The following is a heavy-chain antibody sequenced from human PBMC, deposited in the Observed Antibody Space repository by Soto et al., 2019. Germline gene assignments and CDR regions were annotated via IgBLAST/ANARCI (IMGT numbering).Heavy chain of an antibody. J-gene: IGHJ4*02. D-gene: IGHD3-10*01. CDR1: GGSVSSNNYY. V-gene: IGHV4-61*01. CDR3: ARDLGPSKGTYYDY. Sequence: SETLSLTCTVSGGSVSSNNYYWGWIRQPPGKGLEWIGYIYYTGSTNFNPSLKSRVTISLDTSKNQFSLKLSPVTAADTAVYYCARDLGPSKGTYYDYWGQGTLVTVSS. CDR2: IYYTGST.